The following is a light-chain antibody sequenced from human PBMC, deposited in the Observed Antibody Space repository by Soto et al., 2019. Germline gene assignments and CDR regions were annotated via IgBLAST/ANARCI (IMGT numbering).Light chain of an antibody. J-gene: IGKJ1*01. CDR1: QSISSY. Sequence: DIQMTQSPSSLSASVGDRVTITCRASQSISSYLNWYQQKPGKAPKLLIYAASSLQSGVPSSFSGSGSGTDFTLTISSLQPEDFATYYCQQSYTTLWTLGQGTKVEIK. CDR2: AAS. V-gene: IGKV1-39*01. CDR3: QQSYTTLWT.